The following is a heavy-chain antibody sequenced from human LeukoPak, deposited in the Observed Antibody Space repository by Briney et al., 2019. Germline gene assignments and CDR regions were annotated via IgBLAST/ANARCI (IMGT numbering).Heavy chain of an antibody. CDR2: ITPLFGTA. J-gene: IGHJ4*02. Sequence: SVKVSCKASGGTFSKYTISWVRQSPGQGLEWMGGITPLFGTASYAQKFQGRVTITADESASTAYMELSSLRSEDAAVYYCARDSGSGSNDYWGQGTLVTVSS. CDR3: ARDSGSGSNDY. V-gene: IGHV1-69*01. D-gene: IGHD1-26*01. CDR1: GGTFSKYT.